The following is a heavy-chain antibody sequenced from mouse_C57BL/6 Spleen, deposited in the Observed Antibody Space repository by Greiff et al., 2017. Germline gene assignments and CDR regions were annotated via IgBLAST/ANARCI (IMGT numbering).Heavy chain of an antibody. CDR2: INPGSGGT. CDR1: GYAFTNYL. D-gene: IGHD2-1*01. V-gene: IGHV1-54*01. J-gene: IGHJ4*01. Sequence: LQQSGAELVRPGTSVKVSCKASGYAFTNYLIEWVKQRPGQGLEWIGVINPGSGGTNYNETFKGKATLTADKSSSTAYMQLSSLTSEDSAVYFCARGNYGAMDYWGQGTSVTVSS. CDR3: ARGNYGAMDY.